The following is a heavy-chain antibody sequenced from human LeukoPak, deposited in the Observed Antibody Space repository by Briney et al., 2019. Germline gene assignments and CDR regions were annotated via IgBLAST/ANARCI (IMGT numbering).Heavy chain of an antibody. CDR2: ISSSGSTI. D-gene: IGHD1-26*01. Sequence: GGSLRLSCAASGFNFSSYEMNWVRQAPGKGPEWVSYISSSGSTIYYADSMKGRFTISRDNAKNSLYLQMNSLRAEDTAVYYCAIEVEWSNKLDYWGQGTLVTVSS. V-gene: IGHV3-48*03. J-gene: IGHJ4*02. CDR1: GFNFSSYE. CDR3: AIEVEWSNKLDY.